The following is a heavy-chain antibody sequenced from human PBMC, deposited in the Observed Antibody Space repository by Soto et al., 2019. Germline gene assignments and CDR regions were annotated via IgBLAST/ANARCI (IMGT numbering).Heavy chain of an antibody. Sequence: QVQLQQWGAGLLKPSETLSLTCAVYGGSFSGYYWSWIRQPPGKGLEWIGEINHSGSTNYNPSLKSRVTISVDTSKNQFSLKLSSVTAADTAVYYCARRSRIAAHYYYYYMDVWGKGTTVTVSS. CDR1: GGSFSGYY. J-gene: IGHJ6*03. D-gene: IGHD6-13*01. V-gene: IGHV4-34*01. CDR3: ARRSRIAAHYYYYYMDV. CDR2: INHSGST.